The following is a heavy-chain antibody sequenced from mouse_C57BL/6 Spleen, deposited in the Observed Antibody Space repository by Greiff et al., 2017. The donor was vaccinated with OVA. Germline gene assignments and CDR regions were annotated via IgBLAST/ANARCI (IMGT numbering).Heavy chain of an antibody. CDR3: ARGRYSNYPYFDY. CDR2: INPSNGGT. CDR1: GYTFTSYW. D-gene: IGHD2-5*01. Sequence: QVQLQQPGTELVKPGASVKLSCKASGYTFTSYWMHWVKQRPGQGLEWIGNINPSNGGTNYNEKFKSKATLTVDKSSSTAYMQLSSLTSEDSVVYYCARGRYSNYPYFDYWGQGTTLTVSS. J-gene: IGHJ2*01. V-gene: IGHV1-53*01.